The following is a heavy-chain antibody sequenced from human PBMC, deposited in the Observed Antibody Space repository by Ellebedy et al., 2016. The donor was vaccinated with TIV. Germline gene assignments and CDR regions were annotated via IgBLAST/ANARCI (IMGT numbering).Heavy chain of an antibody. CDR2: INAGNGNT. CDR3: AESAAGTVYY. J-gene: IGHJ4*02. Sequence: AASVKVSCKASGYTFTNYAMHWVRQPPGQRLEWMGWINAGNGNTRYSQKFQGRVTITRDTSASTAYMALSSLRSEDTAVYYCAESAAGTVYYWGQGTQVTVSS. V-gene: IGHV1-3*01. CDR1: GYTFTNYA. D-gene: IGHD6-13*01.